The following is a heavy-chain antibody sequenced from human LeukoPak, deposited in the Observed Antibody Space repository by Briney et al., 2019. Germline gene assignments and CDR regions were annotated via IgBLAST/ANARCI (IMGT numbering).Heavy chain of an antibody. CDR2: MYHSGST. CDR1: GYSINSAYY. Sequence: SETLSLTCTVSGYSINSAYYWGWIRQPPGKGLEWIGSMYHSGSTYYNPSLKSRVTISVDTSKNQFSLKLSSVTAADTAVYYCARVPGGALNWFDPWGQGTLVTVSS. CDR3: ARVPGGALNWFDP. J-gene: IGHJ5*02. D-gene: IGHD1-1*01. V-gene: IGHV4-38-2*02.